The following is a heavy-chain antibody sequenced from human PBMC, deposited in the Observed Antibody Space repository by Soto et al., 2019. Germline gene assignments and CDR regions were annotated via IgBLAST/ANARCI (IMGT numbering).Heavy chain of an antibody. V-gene: IGHV3-9*01. J-gene: IGHJ4*02. CDR1: GFTFDDYA. D-gene: IGHD2-15*01. CDR2: ISWNSASI. Sequence: EVQLVESGGGLVQPGRSLRLSCAASGFTFDDYAMHWVRQAQGKGLEWVSGISWNSASIGYADFVKGRFTISRDNAKNSLSLEMNDLRAEDTALYYCVKDMRQLRWYYFESWGQGTQVTVSS. CDR3: VKDMRQLRWYYFES.